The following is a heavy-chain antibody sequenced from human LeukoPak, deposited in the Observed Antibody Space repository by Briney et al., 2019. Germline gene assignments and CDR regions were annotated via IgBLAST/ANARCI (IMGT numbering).Heavy chain of an antibody. Sequence: GSSVKVSCKASGGTFSSYAISWVRQAPGQGLEWMGRIVPILGIANYAQKFQGRVTITADKSMSTAYMELSSLRSEDTAVYYCAREYYGSGSATDLNWFDPWGQGTLVTVSS. J-gene: IGHJ5*02. CDR1: GGTFSSYA. CDR3: AREYYGSGSATDLNWFDP. V-gene: IGHV1-69*04. D-gene: IGHD3-10*01. CDR2: IVPILGIA.